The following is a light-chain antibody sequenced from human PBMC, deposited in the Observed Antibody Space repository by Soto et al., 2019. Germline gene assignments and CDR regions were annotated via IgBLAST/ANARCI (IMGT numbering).Light chain of an antibody. CDR2: STS. CDR3: QQYRRSVWT. V-gene: IGKV3-20*01. Sequence: EIVLAQSPATLSLSPGDKATLSCRASQSLTATYSAWYQQKPGQPPRLVIHSTSGRATGIPDRFVGSGSGTDCTLTISRLEPEDFAVYSCQQYRRSVWTFGQGNRV. CDR1: QSLTATY. J-gene: IGKJ1*01.